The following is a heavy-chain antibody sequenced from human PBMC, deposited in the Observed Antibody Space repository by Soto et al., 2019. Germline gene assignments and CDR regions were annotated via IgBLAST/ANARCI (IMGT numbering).Heavy chain of an antibody. V-gene: IGHV3-48*03. CDR2: ISSSGSTI. D-gene: IGHD3-3*01. Sequence: GGSLRLSCAASGFTFSSYEVNWVRQASGKGLEWVSYISSSGSTIYYADSVKGRFTISRDNAKNSLYLQMNSLRAEDTAVYYCARVVRGSGYYTAWGQGTLVTVSS. CDR1: GFTFSSYE. J-gene: IGHJ4*02. CDR3: ARVVRGSGYYTA.